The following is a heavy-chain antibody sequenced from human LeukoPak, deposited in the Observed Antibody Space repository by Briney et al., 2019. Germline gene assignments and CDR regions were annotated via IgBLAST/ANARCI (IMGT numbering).Heavy chain of an antibody. J-gene: IGHJ6*03. CDR3: ARDESGYSGSPRPGYYFYYYMDV. CDR2: IIPIFGTA. V-gene: IGHV1-69*06. CDR1: GGTFSSYA. D-gene: IGHD5-12*01. Sequence: GASVKVSCKASGGTFSSYAISWVRQAPGQGLEWMGGIIPIFGTANYAQKFQGRVTITADTSTSTAYMELSSLRSEDTAVYYCARDESGYSGSPRPGYYFYYYMDVWGKGTTVTVSS.